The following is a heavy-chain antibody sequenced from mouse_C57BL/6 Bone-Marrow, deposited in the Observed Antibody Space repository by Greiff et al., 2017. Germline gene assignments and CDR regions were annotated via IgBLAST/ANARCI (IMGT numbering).Heavy chain of an antibody. CDR2: IDPSDSYT. V-gene: IGHV1-69*01. CDR3: SRGGVVALYWYFDV. D-gene: IGHD1-1*01. J-gene: IGHJ1*03. Sequence: QVQLQQPGAELVMPGASVKLSCKASCYTFTSYWMRWVKQRPGQGLEWIGEIDPSDSYTNYNQKFKGKSTLTVDKSSRPAYMQLSSLTSEDSAVYVFSRGGVVALYWYFDVWGTGTTVTVSS. CDR1: CYTFTSYW.